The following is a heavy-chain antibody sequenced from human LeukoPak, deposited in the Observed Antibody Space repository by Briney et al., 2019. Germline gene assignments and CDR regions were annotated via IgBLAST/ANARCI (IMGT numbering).Heavy chain of an antibody. V-gene: IGHV3-33*01. D-gene: IGHD6-19*01. J-gene: IGHJ4*02. CDR3: ARDRNAVAGFDY. CDR1: GFTFSSYG. CDR2: IWYDGSNK. Sequence: GGSLRLSCAAFGFTFSSYGMHWVRQAPGKGLEWVAVIWYDGSNKYYADSVKGRFTISRDNSKNTLYLQMNSLRAEDTAVYYCARDRNAVAGFDYWGQGTLVTVSS.